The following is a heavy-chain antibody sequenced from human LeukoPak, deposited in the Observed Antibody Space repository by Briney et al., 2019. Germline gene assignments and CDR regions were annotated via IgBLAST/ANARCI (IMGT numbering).Heavy chain of an antibody. CDR1: GGSISGYY. J-gene: IGHJ6*03. CDR2: IYYSGST. Sequence: SETLSLTCTVSGGSISGYYWSWIRQPPGKGLEWIGSIYYSGSTYYSPSLKSRVTISVDTSKNQFSLKLSSVTAADTAAYYCARREEETTFYYYYYMDVWGKGTTVTVSS. V-gene: IGHV4-59*04. D-gene: IGHD1-14*01. CDR3: ARREEETTFYYYYYMDV.